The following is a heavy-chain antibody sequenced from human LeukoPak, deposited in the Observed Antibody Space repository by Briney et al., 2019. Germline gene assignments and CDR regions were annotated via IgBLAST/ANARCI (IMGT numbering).Heavy chain of an antibody. CDR1: GFTFSSYG. J-gene: IGHJ4*02. D-gene: IGHD6-13*01. CDR2: ISSSSSYI. CDR3: ARVRGSWYNLDY. Sequence: PGGSLRLSCAASGFTFSSYGMHWVRQAPGKGLEWVSSISSSSSYIYYADSVKGRFTISRDNAKNSLYLQMNSLRAEDTAVYYCARVRGSWYNLDYWGQGTLVTVSS. V-gene: IGHV3-21*01.